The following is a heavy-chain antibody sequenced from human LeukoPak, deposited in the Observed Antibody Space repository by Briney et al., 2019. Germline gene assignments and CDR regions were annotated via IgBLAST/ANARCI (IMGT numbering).Heavy chain of an antibody. CDR2: IYYSGST. J-gene: IGHJ4*02. V-gene: IGHV4-59*01. Sequence: PSETLSLTCSVSGGSISSYYWSWIRQPPGKGLEWIGYIYYSGSTDYNPSLKSRVTISVDMSKNQFSLKLSSVTSADTALYYCARAASSWAAPLDYWGEGTLVPVSS. D-gene: IGHD6-13*01. CDR3: ARAASSWAAPLDY. CDR1: GGSISSYY.